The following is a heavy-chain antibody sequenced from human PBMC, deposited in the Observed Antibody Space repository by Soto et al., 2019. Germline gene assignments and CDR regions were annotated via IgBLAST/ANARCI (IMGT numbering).Heavy chain of an antibody. V-gene: IGHV1-18*04. CDR2: ISAYNGNT. J-gene: IGHJ5*02. Sequence: ASVKVSCKASGYTFTSYVISWVRQAPGQGLEWMGWISAYNGNTNYAQKLQGRVTMTTDTSTSTAYMELRSLKSDDTAVYYCACYLDQRLAPMNWFDPRGQGNLVTLSS. CDR3: ACYLDQRLAPMNWFDP. CDR1: GYTFTSYV. D-gene: IGHD6-25*01.